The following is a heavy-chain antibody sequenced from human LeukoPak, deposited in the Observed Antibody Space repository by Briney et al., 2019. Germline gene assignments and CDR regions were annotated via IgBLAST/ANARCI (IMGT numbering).Heavy chain of an antibody. CDR1: GYIFTSYG. Sequence: ASVKVSCKASGYIFTSYGISWVRQAPAQGLEWMGFISTYNGNTNYAQKVQGRVTMTTDTSTNTAYMELRSLRPDDTAVYYCARGLGPTSGYDRVTDYWGQGTLVTVSS. CDR2: ISTYNGNT. CDR3: ARGLGPTSGYDRVTDY. J-gene: IGHJ4*02. V-gene: IGHV1-18*01. D-gene: IGHD3-22*01.